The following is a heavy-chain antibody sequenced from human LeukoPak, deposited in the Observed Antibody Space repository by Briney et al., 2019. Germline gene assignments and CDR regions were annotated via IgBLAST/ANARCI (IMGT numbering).Heavy chain of an antibody. CDR2: IKEDGSHL. CDR1: GFTFSSYW. D-gene: IGHD3-16*02. CDR3: ARVICDYVWGSYRCHFDY. J-gene: IGHJ4*02. Sequence: PGGSLRLSCATSGFTFSSYWMGWVRQAPGKGLQWVGNIKEDGSHLYYLGSVKGRFTISRDNARNSLHLQMNSLRAEDTAVYFCARVICDYVWGSYRCHFDYWGQGTLVSVSS. V-gene: IGHV3-7*01.